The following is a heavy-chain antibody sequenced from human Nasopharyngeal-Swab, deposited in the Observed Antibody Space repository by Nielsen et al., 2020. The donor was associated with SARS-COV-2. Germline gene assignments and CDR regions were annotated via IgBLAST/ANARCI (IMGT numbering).Heavy chain of an antibody. CDR2: IIPIFGTA. Sequence: WVRQAPGQGLERMGGIIPIFGTANYAQKFQGRVSITADESTRTAYMELTSLRSEDTAVYYCARDAEGRDYYYYMDVWGKGTTVT. V-gene: IGHV1-69*01. J-gene: IGHJ6*03. CDR3: ARDAEGRDYYYYMDV.